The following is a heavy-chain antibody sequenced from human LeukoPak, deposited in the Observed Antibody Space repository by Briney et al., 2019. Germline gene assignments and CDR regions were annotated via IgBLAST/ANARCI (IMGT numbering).Heavy chain of an antibody. Sequence: GGSLRLSCAASGFTFSSYAMYWVRQVPGKGLVWVSRINTDASSIKYADSVKGRFSISRDNAKNTVYLQMNSPRGEDTATYYCARDGYCSGGTCYGMDVWGQGTTVIVSS. CDR2: INTDASSI. V-gene: IGHV3-74*01. CDR1: GFTFSSYA. D-gene: IGHD2-15*01. CDR3: ARDGYCSGGTCYGMDV. J-gene: IGHJ6*02.